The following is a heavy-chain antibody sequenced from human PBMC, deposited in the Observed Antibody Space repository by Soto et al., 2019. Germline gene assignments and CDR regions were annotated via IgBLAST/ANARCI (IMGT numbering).Heavy chain of an antibody. CDR2: IFYTGST. D-gene: IGHD3-3*01. Sequence: SETLSLTCTVSGGSISNSNYYWGWIRQPPGKGLEWIGSIFYTGSTYYNPSLKSRVTISVDTSKNQFSLNLNSVTAADTAVYCCARGRGYYDFWSGYYNFDFWGLGTLVTVSS. J-gene: IGHJ4*02. CDR1: GGSISNSNYY. V-gene: IGHV4-39*01. CDR3: ARGRGYYDFWSGYYNFDF.